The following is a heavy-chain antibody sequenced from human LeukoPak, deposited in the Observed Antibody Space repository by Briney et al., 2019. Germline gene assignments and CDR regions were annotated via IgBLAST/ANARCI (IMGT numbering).Heavy chain of an antibody. CDR2: INWNGGST. Sequence: GGSLRLSCAASGFTFDDYGMSWVRQAPGKGLEWVSGINWNGGSTGYADSVKGRFTISRDNAKNSLYLQMNSLRAEDTALYYCARDDPSVYDFWSGYYEDWGQGTLVTVSS. CDR1: GFTFDDYG. CDR3: ARDDPSVYDFWSGYYED. D-gene: IGHD3-3*01. J-gene: IGHJ4*02. V-gene: IGHV3-20*04.